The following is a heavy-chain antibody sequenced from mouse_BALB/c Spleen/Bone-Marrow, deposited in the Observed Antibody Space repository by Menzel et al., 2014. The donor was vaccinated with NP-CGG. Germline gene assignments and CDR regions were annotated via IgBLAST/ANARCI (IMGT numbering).Heavy chain of an antibody. CDR3: TRQITTDFDY. Sequence: DVMLVESGGDLVKPGGSLKLSCAASGFIFSTYGMSWVRQTPDKRLEWVATISSGGSHSYYSDSVKGRFTISRDNAKNTLYLQMSSLKSVDTAMFYCTRQITTDFDYWGHGTTLTVPS. J-gene: IGHJ2*01. CDR1: GFIFSTYG. V-gene: IGHV5-6*02. CDR2: ISSGGSHS. D-gene: IGHD1-1*01.